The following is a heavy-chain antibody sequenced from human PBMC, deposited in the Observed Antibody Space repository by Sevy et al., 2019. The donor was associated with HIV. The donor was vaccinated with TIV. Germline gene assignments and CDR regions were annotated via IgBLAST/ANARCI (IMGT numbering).Heavy chain of an antibody. D-gene: IGHD2-15*01. CDR1: GYTFTGHY. CDR3: ARVFPYCSGGSCYSPYDAFDI. Sequence: ASVKVSCKASGYTFTGHYMHWVRQAPGQGLEWMGWINPNSGRTDYAQKFQGRVTLNRDTSISTAYLELSRLTSDDTAVYYCARVFPYCSGGSCYSPYDAFDIWGQGTMVTVSS. V-gene: IGHV1-2*02. J-gene: IGHJ3*02. CDR2: INPNSGRT.